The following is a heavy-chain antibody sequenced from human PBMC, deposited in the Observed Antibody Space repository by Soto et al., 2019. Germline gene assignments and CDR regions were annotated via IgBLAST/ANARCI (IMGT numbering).Heavy chain of an antibody. D-gene: IGHD1-1*01. CDR1: GFTFSSYA. J-gene: IGHJ4*02. CDR3: ARGGLEPFDH. CDR2: ISDYGRI. V-gene: IGHV3-30*04. Sequence: PGGSLRLSFAASGFTFSSYAMPWVRQAPGKGLEWVSRISDYGRINYADSVKDRFIISRDDARSELYLQLNDLRVEDTATYYCARGGLEPFDHWGQGALVTVSS.